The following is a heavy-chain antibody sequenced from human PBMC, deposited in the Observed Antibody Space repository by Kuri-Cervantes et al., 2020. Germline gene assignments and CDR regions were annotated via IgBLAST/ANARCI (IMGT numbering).Heavy chain of an antibody. D-gene: IGHD5-12*01. Sequence: GGSLRLSCAASGFTFSSYAMSWVRQAPGKGLEWVSYISSSSSTIYYADSVKGRFTISRDNAKNSLYLQMNSLRAEDTAVYYCARCGSHWYFDLWGRGTLVTVSS. V-gene: IGHV3-48*01. CDR1: GFTFSSYA. CDR2: ISSSSSTI. J-gene: IGHJ2*01. CDR3: ARCGSHWYFDL.